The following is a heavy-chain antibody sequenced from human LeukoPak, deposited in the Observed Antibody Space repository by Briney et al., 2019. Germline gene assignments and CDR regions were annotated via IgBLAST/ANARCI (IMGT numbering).Heavy chain of an antibody. J-gene: IGHJ4*02. CDR1: GGSFSGYY. Sequence: PSETLSLTCAVYGGSFSGYYWSWISQPPGKGLEWIGEINHSGSTNYNPSLKSRVTISVDTSKNQCSLKLRSVTAADTAVYYCAGFKGIAAAGPSDCWGQGCLVTVSS. V-gene: IGHV4-34*01. CDR2: INHSGST. D-gene: IGHD6-13*01. CDR3: AGFKGIAAAGPSDC.